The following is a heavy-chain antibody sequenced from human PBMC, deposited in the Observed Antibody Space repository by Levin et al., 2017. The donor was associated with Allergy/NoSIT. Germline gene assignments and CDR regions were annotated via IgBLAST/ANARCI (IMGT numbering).Heavy chain of an antibody. CDR3: ARTYYYGSGSYSEGGMNV. D-gene: IGHD3-10*01. V-gene: IGHV1-2*02. Sequence: ASVKVSCKASGYTFTDYYLHWVRQAPGQGLEWMGWLNPNSGGTHYAQEFQGRVTITRDTSISTAYMELSSLGSDDTAVYYCARTYYYGSGSYSEGGMNVWGQGTTVSVSS. CDR1: GYTFTDYY. CDR2: LNPNSGGT. J-gene: IGHJ6*02.